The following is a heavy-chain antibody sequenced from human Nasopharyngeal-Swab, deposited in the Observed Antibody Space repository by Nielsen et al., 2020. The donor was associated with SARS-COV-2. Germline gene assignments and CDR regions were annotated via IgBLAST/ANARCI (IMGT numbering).Heavy chain of an antibody. D-gene: IGHD5-24*01. CDR2: ISPRDSDT. Sequence: GESLKISCKGSGYSFITYWIGWVRQMPGKGLEWMGIISPRDSDTRYSPSFQGQVTISADKSINTAYLQWSSLKASDTAMYYCARQQMATIRCCGFDYWGQGTLVTVSS. CDR3: ARQQMATIRCCGFDY. V-gene: IGHV5-51*01. J-gene: IGHJ4*02. CDR1: GYSFITYW.